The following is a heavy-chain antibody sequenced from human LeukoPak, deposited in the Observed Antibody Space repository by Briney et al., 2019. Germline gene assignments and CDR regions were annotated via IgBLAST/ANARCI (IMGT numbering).Heavy chain of an antibody. CDR3: ARDSLILRTLDY. CDR2: ISAYNGNT. D-gene: IGHD2-15*01. CDR1: GGTFSSYG. J-gene: IGHJ4*02. Sequence: ASVKVSCKASGGTFSSYGISWVRQAPGQGLEWMGWISAYNGNTNYAQKLQGRVTMTTDTSTSTAYMELRSLRSDDTAVYYCARDSLILRTLDYWGQGTLVTVSS. V-gene: IGHV1-18*01.